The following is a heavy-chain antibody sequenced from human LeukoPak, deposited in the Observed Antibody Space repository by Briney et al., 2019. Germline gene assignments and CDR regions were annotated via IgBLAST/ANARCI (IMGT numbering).Heavy chain of an antibody. Sequence: GGSLRLSCAASGFTFSSYWMHWVRQAPGKGLVWVSRINSDGSSTSYADSVKGRFTISRDNAKNTLYLQMNSLRAEDTAVYYCARDHRTESDGYYFVNELWYFDLWGRGTLVTVSS. CDR1: GFTFSSYW. CDR3: ARDHRTESDGYYFVNELWYFDL. CDR2: INSDGSST. V-gene: IGHV3-74*01. D-gene: IGHD3-22*01. J-gene: IGHJ2*01.